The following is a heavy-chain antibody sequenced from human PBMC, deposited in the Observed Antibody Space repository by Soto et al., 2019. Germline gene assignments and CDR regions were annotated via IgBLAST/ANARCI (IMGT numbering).Heavy chain of an antibody. CDR3: ARGYDSSGYYWSPLDY. CDR1: GYTFTHYY. J-gene: IGHJ4*02. Sequence: ASVKVSCKASGYTFTHYYMHWVRQAPGQGLEWMGIINPSGGSTSYAQKFQGRVTMTGDTSTSTVYMDLSSLRSEDTAVYYCARGYDSSGYYWSPLDYWGQGTLVTVSS. D-gene: IGHD3-22*01. CDR2: INPSGGST. V-gene: IGHV1-46*01.